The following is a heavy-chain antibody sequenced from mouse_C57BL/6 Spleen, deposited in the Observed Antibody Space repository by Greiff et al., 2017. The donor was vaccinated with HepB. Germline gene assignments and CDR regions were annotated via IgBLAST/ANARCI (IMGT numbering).Heavy chain of an antibody. CDR3: ARKRYGSSLYYFDY. D-gene: IGHD1-1*01. V-gene: IGHV1-85*01. CDR2: IYPRDGST. J-gene: IGHJ2*01. Sequence: QVQLKQSGPELVKPGASVKLSCKASGYTFTSYDINWVKQRPGQGLEWIGWIYPRDGSTKYNEKFKGKATLTVDTSSSTAYMELHSLTSEDSAVYFCARKRYGSSLYYFDYWGQGTTLTVSS. CDR1: GYTFTSYD.